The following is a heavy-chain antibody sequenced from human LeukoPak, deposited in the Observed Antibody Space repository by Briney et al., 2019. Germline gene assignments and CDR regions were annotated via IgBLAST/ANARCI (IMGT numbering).Heavy chain of an antibody. J-gene: IGHJ4*02. CDR3: ARVEMTTMGFDY. CDR2: MNPDSGGT. CDR1: GYTFTDYY. V-gene: IGHV1-2*02. Sequence: ASMKVSCKASGYTFTDYYMHWVRQAPGQGLEWMGWMNPDSGGTWFAQKFQGRVTMTRDTSISTAYMELTRLISGDTAMYYCARVEMTTMGFDYWGQGTLVTVSS. D-gene: IGHD5-24*01.